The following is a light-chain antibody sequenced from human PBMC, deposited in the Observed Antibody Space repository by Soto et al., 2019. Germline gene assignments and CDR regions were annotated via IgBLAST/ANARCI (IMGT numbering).Light chain of an antibody. J-gene: IGLJ1*01. CDR1: SSDVGGYNY. Sequence: QSALTQPASVSGSPGQSITLSCTGTSSDVGGYNYVSWYQQHPGKAPKLIIYDVTYRASGVSDRFSGSKSGNTASLTISGLQAEDEADYYCSSYTSSDSNVFGTGTKVTVL. CDR3: SSYTSSDSNV. CDR2: DVT. V-gene: IGLV2-14*01.